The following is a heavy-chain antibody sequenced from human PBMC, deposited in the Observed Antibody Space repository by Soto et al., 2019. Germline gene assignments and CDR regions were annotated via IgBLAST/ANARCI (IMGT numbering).Heavy chain of an antibody. V-gene: IGHV3-48*02. D-gene: IGHD3-3*01. CDR3: ARVIWSGNLTSDL. CDR1: GFTFSRNS. J-gene: IGHJ5*02. CDR2: ISSRSSTI. Sequence: EVQVVESGGGLVQPGGSLRLSCAASGFTFSRNSMNWVRQAPGKGLEWISYISSRSSTIYADSVKGRFTISRDNAKNSLYLQMNSLRDEDTAGYYCARVIWSGNLTSDLWGKGTLVTVSS.